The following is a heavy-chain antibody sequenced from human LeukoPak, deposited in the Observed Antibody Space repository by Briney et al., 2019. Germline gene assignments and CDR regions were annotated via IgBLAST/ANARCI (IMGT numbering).Heavy chain of an antibody. CDR2: INHSGST. V-gene: IGHV4-34*01. CDR3: ARGISSSWYDY. D-gene: IGHD6-13*01. J-gene: IGHJ4*02. CDR1: GESFSGYY. Sequence: SETLSLTCAVYGESFSGYYWSWIRQPPGKGLEWIGEINHSGSTNYNPSLKGRVTISVDTSKNQFSLKLSSVTAADTAVYYCARGISSSWYDYWGQGTLVTVSS.